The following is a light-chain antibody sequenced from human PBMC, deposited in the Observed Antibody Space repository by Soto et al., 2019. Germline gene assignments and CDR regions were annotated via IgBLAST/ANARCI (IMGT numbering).Light chain of an antibody. V-gene: IGKV3-15*01. Sequence: EIVMTQSPATLSVSPGQRATLACRASQSVSSNLAWYQQKPGQAPRLLIYAASTRATDIPARFSGSGSGTEFTLTISSLQSEDFAVYYCQHYNQSPTFGQGTRLEIK. J-gene: IGKJ5*01. CDR3: QHYNQSPT. CDR1: QSVSSN. CDR2: AAS.